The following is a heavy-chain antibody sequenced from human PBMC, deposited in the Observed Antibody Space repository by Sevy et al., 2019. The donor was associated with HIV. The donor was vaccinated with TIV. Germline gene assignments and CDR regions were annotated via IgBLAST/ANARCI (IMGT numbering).Heavy chain of an antibody. J-gene: IGHJ4*02. CDR3: ARDLASSDLFDY. V-gene: IGHV3-11*01. CDR1: GFTFSDYY. D-gene: IGHD6-19*01. Sequence: GGSLRLSCAASGFTFSDYYMSWIRQAPGKGLEWVSYISSSGSTIYYADSVKGRFTISRDNAKNSLYLQMNSLRAEDMAVYYCARDLASSDLFDYWGQGTLVTVSS. CDR2: ISSSGSTI.